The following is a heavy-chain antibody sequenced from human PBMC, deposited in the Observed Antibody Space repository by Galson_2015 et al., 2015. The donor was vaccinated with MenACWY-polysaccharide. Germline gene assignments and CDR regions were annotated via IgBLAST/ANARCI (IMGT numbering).Heavy chain of an antibody. CDR3: ARVSGYYSADY. J-gene: IGHJ4*02. V-gene: IGHV5-51*01. CDR2: IYSSDSDT. D-gene: IGHD3-3*01. CDR1: GYSFSNYW. Sequence: QSGAEVKKPGESPKISCKGSGYSFSNYWIGWVRQMPGKGLEWMGIIYSSDSDTRYSPSFQGQVSISVDKSISTAYLQWSSLKASDTAMYYCARVSGYYSADYWGQGTLVTVSS.